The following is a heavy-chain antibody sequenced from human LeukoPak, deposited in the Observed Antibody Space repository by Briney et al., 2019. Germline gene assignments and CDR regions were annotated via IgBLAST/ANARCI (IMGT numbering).Heavy chain of an antibody. CDR3: ARQGLSKYYYYYMDV. CDR2: IYYSGST. Sequence: SETLSLTCTVSGGSISSSSYYWGWIRQPPGKGLEWIGSIYYSGSTYYNPSLKSRVTISVDTSKNQFSLKLSSVTAADTALYYCARQGLSKYYYYYMDVWGKGTTVTISS. D-gene: IGHD3-22*01. J-gene: IGHJ6*03. CDR1: GGSISSSSYY. V-gene: IGHV4-39*01.